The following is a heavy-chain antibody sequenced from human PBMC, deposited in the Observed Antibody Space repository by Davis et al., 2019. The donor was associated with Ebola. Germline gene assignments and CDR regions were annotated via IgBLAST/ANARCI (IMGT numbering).Heavy chain of an antibody. J-gene: IGHJ6*02. CDR2: IYYSGST. V-gene: IGHV4-39*07. CDR1: GGSISSSSYY. D-gene: IGHD4-11*01. CDR3: ARNAPVTTPYYYYYYGMDV. Sequence: MPSETLSLTCTVSGGSISSSSYYWGWIRQPPGKGLEWIGSIYYSGSTYYNPSLKSRVTISVDTSKNQFYLKLSSVTAADTAVYYCARNAPVTTPYYYYYYGMDVWGQGTTVTVSS.